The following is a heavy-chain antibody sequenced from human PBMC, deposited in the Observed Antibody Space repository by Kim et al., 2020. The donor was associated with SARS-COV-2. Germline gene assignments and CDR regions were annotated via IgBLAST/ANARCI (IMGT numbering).Heavy chain of an antibody. J-gene: IGHJ4*02. CDR2: VYHSGST. CDR3: ARLPHDCSGYGYC. CDR1: GGSISSSGNY. V-gene: IGHV4-39*01. Sequence: SETLSLTCTVSGGSISSSGNYWSWIRQPPGKGLEWIGNVYHSGSTYDNPSLKSRVTVSVDTSKNQFSLKVTSVTAADTAVYFCARLPHDCSGYGYCWGEGILVTVS. D-gene: IGHD3-22*01.